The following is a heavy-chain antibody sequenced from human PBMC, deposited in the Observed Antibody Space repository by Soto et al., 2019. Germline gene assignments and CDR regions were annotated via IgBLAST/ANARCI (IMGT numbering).Heavy chain of an antibody. CDR2: ISGSGGST. Sequence: GGSLRLSCAASGFTFSSYAMSWVRQAPGKGLEWVSAISGSGGSTYYADSVKGRFTISRDNSKNTLYLQMNSLRAEDTAVYYCAKVEGPNWNLYYYGSGPAYAFDIWGQGTMVTVSS. CDR1: GFTFSSYA. V-gene: IGHV3-23*01. CDR3: AKVEGPNWNLYYYGSGPAYAFDI. D-gene: IGHD3-10*01. J-gene: IGHJ3*02.